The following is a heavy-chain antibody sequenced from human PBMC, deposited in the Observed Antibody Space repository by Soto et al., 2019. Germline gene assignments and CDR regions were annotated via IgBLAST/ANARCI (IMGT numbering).Heavy chain of an antibody. Sequence: PSETLSLTCTVSGGSISSHYWSWIRQPPGKGLEWIGEIYHSGSTNYNPSLKSRVTISVDKSKNQFSLKLSSVTAADTALYYCAKDFLQDWGQDYYYGMDVWGQGTTVTVSS. V-gene: IGHV4-4*02. D-gene: IGHD7-27*01. CDR3: AKDFLQDWGQDYYYGMDV. CDR2: IYHSGST. J-gene: IGHJ6*02. CDR1: GGSISSHY.